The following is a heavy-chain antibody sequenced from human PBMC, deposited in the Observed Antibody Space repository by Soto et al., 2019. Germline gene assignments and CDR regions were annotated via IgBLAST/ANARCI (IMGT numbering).Heavy chain of an antibody. CDR3: ARGPTFGR. Sequence: QLQLQESGSGLVKPSQTLSLTCAVSGGSISSGGYSWSWIRQPPGKGLEWIGYIYHSGSTYYNPSHKNRVTLSVERSKNQFSLKLSPVPAADTAVYYCARGPTFGRWGQGTLVTVSS. V-gene: IGHV4-30-2*01. J-gene: IGHJ4*02. D-gene: IGHD3-3*01. CDR2: IYHSGST. CDR1: GGSISSGGYS.